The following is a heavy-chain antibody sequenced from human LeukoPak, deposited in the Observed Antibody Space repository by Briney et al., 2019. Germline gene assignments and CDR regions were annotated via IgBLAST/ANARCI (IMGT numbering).Heavy chain of an antibody. J-gene: IGHJ4*02. Sequence: PGGSLRLSCAASGFTFSTYAMSWVRQAPGKGLEWVSGISVSGDTTHYADPVKGRFTISRDNSKTTLYLQMNSLRADDTAIYYCARGGTSGSLIYWGQGTLVTVSS. CDR1: GFTFSTYA. D-gene: IGHD1-26*01. V-gene: IGHV3-23*01. CDR2: ISVSGDTT. CDR3: ARGGTSGSLIY.